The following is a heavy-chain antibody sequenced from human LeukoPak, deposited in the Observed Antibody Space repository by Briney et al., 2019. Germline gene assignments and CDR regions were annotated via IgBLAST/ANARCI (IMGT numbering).Heavy chain of an antibody. CDR2: IKEDGSQK. CDR1: GFTFSTYW. D-gene: IGHD3-10*01. Sequence: PGGSLRLSCAASGFTFSTYWMSWVRQAPGKGLEWVTNIKEDGSQKNYVESVKGRFTISRDNAKNLLSLQMNSLRAEDTAVYYCVRYGSWSYSRWGQGTLVTVSS. CDR3: VRYGSWSYSR. J-gene: IGHJ4*02. V-gene: IGHV3-7*03.